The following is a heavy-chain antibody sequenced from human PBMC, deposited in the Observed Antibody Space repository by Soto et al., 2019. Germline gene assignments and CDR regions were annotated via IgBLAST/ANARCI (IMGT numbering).Heavy chain of an antibody. Sequence: PSETLSLTCTVSGGSISSSSYYWGWIRQPPGKGLEWIGYIYYSGSTNYNPSLKSRVTISVDTSKNQFSLKLSSVTAADTAVYYCVRVPGPWGQGTLVTVSS. CDR2: IYYSGST. J-gene: IGHJ5*02. CDR3: VRVPGP. CDR1: GGSISSSSYY. V-gene: IGHV4-61*05.